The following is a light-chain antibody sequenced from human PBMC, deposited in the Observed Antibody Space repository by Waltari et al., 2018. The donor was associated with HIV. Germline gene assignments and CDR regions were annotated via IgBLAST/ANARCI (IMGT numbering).Light chain of an antibody. Sequence: TQPPSVSVSPGQTASISCSGDDLGDKYTCWYQQRSGQSPMLVIYQDNKRPSGIPERFSGSNSGNTATLTISGTQAMDEADYYCQAWDSTTEGVFGGGTKLTVL. V-gene: IGLV3-1*01. J-gene: IGLJ3*02. CDR1: DLGDKY. CDR3: QAWDSTTEGV. CDR2: QDN.